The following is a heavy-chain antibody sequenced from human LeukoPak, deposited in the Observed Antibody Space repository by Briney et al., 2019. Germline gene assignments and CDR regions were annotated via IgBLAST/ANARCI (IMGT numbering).Heavy chain of an antibody. CDR2: ISSSSSTI. D-gene: IGHD5-18*01. CDR3: ASEGAAMVK. Sequence: GGSLRLSCAASGFTFSSYGMTWVRQAPGKGLEWVSYISSSSSTIYYADSVKGRFTISRDNAKNSLYLQLNSLRAEDTAVYYCASEGAAMVKWGQGTLVTVSS. V-gene: IGHV3-48*01. J-gene: IGHJ4*02. CDR1: GFTFSSYG.